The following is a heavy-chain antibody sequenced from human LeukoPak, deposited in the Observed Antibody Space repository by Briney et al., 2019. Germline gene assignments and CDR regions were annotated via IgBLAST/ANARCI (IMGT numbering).Heavy chain of an antibody. D-gene: IGHD2-15*01. CDR3: ARGEGRTYCSGGSCYGGMSYYYGMGV. Sequence: GASVKVSCKASGYTFTSYGISWVRQAPGQGLEWMGWISAYNGNTNYAQKLQGRVTMTTDTSTSTAYMELRSLRSDDTAVYYCARGEGRTYCSGGSCYGGMSYYYGMGVWGKGTTVTVSS. CDR2: ISAYNGNT. V-gene: IGHV1-18*04. J-gene: IGHJ6*04. CDR1: GYTFTSYG.